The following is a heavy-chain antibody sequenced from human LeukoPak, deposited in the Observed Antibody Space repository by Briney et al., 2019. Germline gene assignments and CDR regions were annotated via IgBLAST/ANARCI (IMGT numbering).Heavy chain of an antibody. CDR3: ASFNWDLLYFDY. J-gene: IGHJ4*02. CDR1: GGTFSSYA. Sequence: ASVKVSFKASGGTFSSYAISWVRQAPGQGLEWMGGIIPIFGTANYAQKFQGRVTITADESTSTAYMELSSLRSEDTAVYYCASFNWDLLYFDYWGQGTLVTVSS. CDR2: IIPIFGTA. D-gene: IGHD7-27*01. V-gene: IGHV1-69*13.